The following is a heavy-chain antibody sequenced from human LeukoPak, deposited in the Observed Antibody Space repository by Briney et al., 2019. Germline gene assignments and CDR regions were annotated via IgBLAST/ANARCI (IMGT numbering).Heavy chain of an antibody. Sequence: SETLSLTCTVSRGSISSSSYYSGWIRQPPGKGLEWMGCIYYSGSTYYNPPLKSRFTISVDTSKNQICLKLSSVTAADTAVYYCARFSSYYDSSLHYVDHWGQGTLVTVSS. CDR2: IYYSGST. CDR3: ARFSSYYDSSLHYVDH. CDR1: RGSISSSSYY. V-gene: IGHV4-39*07. J-gene: IGHJ4*02. D-gene: IGHD3-22*01.